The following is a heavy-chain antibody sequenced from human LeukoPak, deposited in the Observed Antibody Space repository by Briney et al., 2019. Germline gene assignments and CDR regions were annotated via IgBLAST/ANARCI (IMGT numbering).Heavy chain of an antibody. CDR1: GFTFSSYA. J-gene: IGHJ4*02. D-gene: IGHD6-19*01. Sequence: GGSLRLSCAASGFTFSSYAVSWVRQAPGKGLEWVSAISGSGGSTYYADSVKGRFTISRDNSKNTLYLQMNSLRAEDTAVYYCAKDSSGWYVHYWGQGTLVTVSS. CDR2: ISGSGGST. CDR3: AKDSSGWYVHY. V-gene: IGHV3-23*01.